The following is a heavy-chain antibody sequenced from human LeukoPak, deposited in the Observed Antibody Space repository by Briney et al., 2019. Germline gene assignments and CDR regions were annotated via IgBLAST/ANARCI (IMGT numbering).Heavy chain of an antibody. V-gene: IGHV1-2*02. CDR2: SNPNSGDT. CDR3: ARDGDGGNSGFYYGLDI. CDR1: GYTFTGYY. Sequence: ASVKVSCKASGYTFTGYYIHWVRQAPGQGLEWMGWSNPNSGDTNYAQNFQGRVTMTGDTSISTAYMELTRLTSDDTAVYYCARDGDGGNSGFYYGLDIWGQGTTVTVSS. J-gene: IGHJ6*02. D-gene: IGHD4-23*01.